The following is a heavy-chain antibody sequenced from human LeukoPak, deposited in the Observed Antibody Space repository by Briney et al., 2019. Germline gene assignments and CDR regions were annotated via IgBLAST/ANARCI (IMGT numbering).Heavy chain of an antibody. Sequence: PGGSLRLSCAASGFTFSSYGMHWVRQAPGKGLEWVAFIRYDGSNKYYADSVKGRFTISRDNSKNTLYLQMNSLRAEDTAVYYCAKTPTVRSSQIDYWGQGTLVTVSS. CDR2: IRYDGSNK. CDR1: GFTFSSYG. CDR3: AKTPTVRSSQIDY. J-gene: IGHJ4*02. V-gene: IGHV3-30*02. D-gene: IGHD3-10*02.